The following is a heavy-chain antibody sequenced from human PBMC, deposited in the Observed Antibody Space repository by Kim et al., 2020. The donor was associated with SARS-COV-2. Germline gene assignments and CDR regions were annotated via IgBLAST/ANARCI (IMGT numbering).Heavy chain of an antibody. Sequence: GGSLRLSCAASGFTFSDYYMSWIRQAPGKGLEWVSYISSSGGVIHHADSVKGRFTISRDNAKNSLYLHMNSLTAEDTAVYYCTREGPAGTYYLDYWGQGTLVTVSS. CDR1: GFTFSDYY. CDR2: ISSSGGVI. J-gene: IGHJ4*02. CDR3: TREGPAGTYYLDY. V-gene: IGHV3-11*01. D-gene: IGHD3-10*01.